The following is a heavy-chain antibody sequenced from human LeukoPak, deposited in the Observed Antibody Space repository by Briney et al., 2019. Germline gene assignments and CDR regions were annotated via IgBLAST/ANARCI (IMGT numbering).Heavy chain of an antibody. Sequence: GGSLRLSCAASGFTFSNYTMHWVRQAPGKGLEWVAVISYDGSNKYYADSVKGRFTISRDNSKNTLYLQMNSLRAEDTAVYYCARVMGRYCSSTSCYVDYWGQGTLVTVS. CDR2: ISYDGSNK. V-gene: IGHV3-30*04. J-gene: IGHJ4*02. D-gene: IGHD2-2*01. CDR1: GFTFSNYT. CDR3: ARVMGRYCSSTSCYVDY.